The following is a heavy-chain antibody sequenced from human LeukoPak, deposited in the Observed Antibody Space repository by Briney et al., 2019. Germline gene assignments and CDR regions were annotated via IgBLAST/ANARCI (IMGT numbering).Heavy chain of an antibody. Sequence: GGSLRLSCAASGFTFSSYGMHWVRQAPGKGLEWVGRIRNKANSYTTEYAASVKGRFTISRDDSRSSLYLQMNSLKTEDTSVYYCTRVYSSSWSGSYFDYWGQGTLVTVSS. V-gene: IGHV3-72*01. J-gene: IGHJ4*02. CDR1: GFTFSSYG. CDR3: TRVYSSSWSGSYFDY. D-gene: IGHD6-13*01. CDR2: IRNKANSYTT.